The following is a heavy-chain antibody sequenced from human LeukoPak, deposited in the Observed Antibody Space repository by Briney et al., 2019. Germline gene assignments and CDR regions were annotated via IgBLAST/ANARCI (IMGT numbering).Heavy chain of an antibody. J-gene: IGHJ4*02. CDR1: GFTFSTYN. CDR2: ITSSSSYT. Sequence: GGSLRLSCAASGFTFSTYNMNWVRQAPGKGLEWVSSITSSSSYTFYADSVKGRFTISRDNAKNSLYLQMNSLRAEDTAVYYCARATWDSSGYYYDYWGQGTLVTVSS. D-gene: IGHD3-22*01. V-gene: IGHV3-21*01. CDR3: ARATWDSSGYYYDY.